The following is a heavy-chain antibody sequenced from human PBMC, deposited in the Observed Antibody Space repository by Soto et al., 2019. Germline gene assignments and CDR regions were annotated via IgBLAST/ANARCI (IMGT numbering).Heavy chain of an antibody. J-gene: IGHJ4*02. D-gene: IGHD7-27*01. V-gene: IGHV3-23*01. CDR2: IIGSGSST. Sequence: EVQLLESGGGLVEPGGSRRLSCAASGFTFSSYTMSWVRQAPGKGLEWVSTIIGSGSSTYSADSVKGRFTISRDNSKNTLYLQMNSLRVEDTAIYYCAKAWGLDYWGQGTLVTVSS. CDR3: AKAWGLDY. CDR1: GFTFSSYT.